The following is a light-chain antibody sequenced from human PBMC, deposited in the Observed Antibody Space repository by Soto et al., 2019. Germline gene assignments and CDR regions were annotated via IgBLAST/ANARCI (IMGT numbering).Light chain of an antibody. CDR3: SSYTGSNSFE. Sequence: QSALTQPPSASGSPGQSVTISCTGTSSDVGGFNYVSWYQQHPGKAPKLMISEVTKRPSGVPDRFSASTSGNTASLTVSWLQAEDEADYYCSSYTGSNSFEFGGGTKLTVL. V-gene: IGLV2-8*01. CDR1: SSDVGGFNY. CDR2: EVT. J-gene: IGLJ2*01.